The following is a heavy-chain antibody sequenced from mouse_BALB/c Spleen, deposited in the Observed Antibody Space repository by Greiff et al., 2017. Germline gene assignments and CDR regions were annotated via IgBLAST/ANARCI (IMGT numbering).Heavy chain of an antibody. CDR1: GFTFSSFG. J-gene: IGHJ3*01. V-gene: IGHV5-17*02. D-gene: IGHD2-3*01. CDR3: ARGGGYSWFAY. CDR2: ISSGSSTI. Sequence: DVHLVESGGGLVQPGGSRKFSCAASGFTFSSFGMHWVRQAPEKGLEWVAYISSGSSTIYYADTVKGRFTISRDNPKNTLFLQMTSLRSEDTAMYYCARGGGYSWFAYWGQGTLVTVSA.